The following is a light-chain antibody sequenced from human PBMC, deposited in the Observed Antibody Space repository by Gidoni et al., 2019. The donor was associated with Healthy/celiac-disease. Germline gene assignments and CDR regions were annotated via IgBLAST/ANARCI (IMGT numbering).Light chain of an antibody. CDR1: SSNIGSKT. Sequence: QSVLTQPPSASGTPGQRVTISCSGSSSNIGSKTVNWYQQLPGTAPKLLISSNHQRPSGVPDRFSGSKSGTSPSLAICVLQSEDEADYYCAAWDDSLNGWVFGGGTKLTVL. J-gene: IGLJ3*02. CDR3: AAWDDSLNGWV. CDR2: SNH. V-gene: IGLV1-44*01.